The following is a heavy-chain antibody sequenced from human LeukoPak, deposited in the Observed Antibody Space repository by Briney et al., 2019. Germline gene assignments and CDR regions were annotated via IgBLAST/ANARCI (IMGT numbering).Heavy chain of an antibody. D-gene: IGHD2-21*02. CDR2: IWYDGSNK. V-gene: IGHV3-33*01. CDR3: ARPLTALRGYYYYGMDV. CDR1: GFTFSSYG. J-gene: IGHJ6*02. Sequence: GSLRLSCAASGFTFSSYGMHWVRQAPGKGLEWVAVIWYDGSNKYYADSVKGRFTISRDNSKNTLYLQMNSLRAEDTAVYYCARPLTALRGYYYYGMDVWGQGTTVTVSS.